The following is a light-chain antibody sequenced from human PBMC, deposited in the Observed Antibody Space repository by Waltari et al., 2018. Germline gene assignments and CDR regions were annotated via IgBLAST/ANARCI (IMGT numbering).Light chain of an antibody. CDR1: SSDIGYYHL. V-gene: IGLV2-23*02. CDR2: EVN. J-gene: IGLJ3*02. CDR3: CSYIGDSAWV. Sequence: QSALTQPASVSGSPGQSITISCTGTSSDIGYYHLLSWYQQDPGKAPKVIIYEVNKRPSGVYNRCSGSKSGNTASRTISGLQAEDEADYYCCSYIGDSAWVFGGGTKVTVL.